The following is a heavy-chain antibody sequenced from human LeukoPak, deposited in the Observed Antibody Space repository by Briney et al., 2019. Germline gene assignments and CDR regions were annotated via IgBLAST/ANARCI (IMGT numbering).Heavy chain of an antibody. CDR3: ARDLAGPWDY. CDR1: GFTFSSYW. J-gene: IGHJ4*02. CDR2: ISYDGSNK. D-gene: IGHD6-19*01. V-gene: IGHV3-30-3*01. Sequence: GGSLRLSCAASGFTFSSYWMSRVRQAPGKGLEWVAVISYDGSNKYYADSVKGRFTISRDNSKNTLYLQMNSLRAEDTAVYYCARDLAGPWDYWGQGTLVTVSS.